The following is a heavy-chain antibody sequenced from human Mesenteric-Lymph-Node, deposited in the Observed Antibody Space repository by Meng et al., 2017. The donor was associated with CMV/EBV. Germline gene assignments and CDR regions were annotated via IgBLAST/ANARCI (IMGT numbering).Heavy chain of an antibody. V-gene: IGHV1-46*01. J-gene: IGHJ4*01. CDR2: INPSGGST. Sequence: ASVKVSCKASGYTFTSYYMHWVRQAPGQGLEWMGIINPSGGSTSYAQKFQGRVTMTRDTSTSTVYMELSSLRSEDTAVYYCARDPHGDDTQTYSFDSWGQGTLVTVSS. D-gene: IGHD1-1*01. CDR1: GYTFTSYY. CDR3: ARDPHGDDTQTYSFDS.